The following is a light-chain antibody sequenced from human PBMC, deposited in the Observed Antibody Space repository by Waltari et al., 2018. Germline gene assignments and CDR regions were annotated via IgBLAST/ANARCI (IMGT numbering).Light chain of an antibody. J-gene: IGKJ1*01. Sequence: ELVLTQSPGTLSLSPGERGTLSCRSSQSISSSYLAWYQQKPGQAPRLLIYGASSRATVIPDRFSGSGSGTDFTLTISGLEPEDFAVYYCQQYGSSPRAFGQGTKVEIK. CDR1: QSISSSY. CDR2: GAS. CDR3: QQYGSSPRA. V-gene: IGKV3-20*01.